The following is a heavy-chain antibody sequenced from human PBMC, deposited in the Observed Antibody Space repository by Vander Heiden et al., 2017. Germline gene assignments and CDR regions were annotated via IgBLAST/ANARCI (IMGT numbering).Heavy chain of an antibody. V-gene: IGHV4-4*07. CDR1: DGSLSSYY. D-gene: IGHD6-19*01. CDR2: IYTSGST. Sequence: GLLQESGPGLGDHSETLSLTCTVSDGSLSSYYWSWIRQPAGKGLEWIGRIYTSGSTNYNPSLKSRVTMSLDTSKNQFSLKLSSVTAADTAVYYCARVLGSGWPHDAFDIWGQGTMVTVSS. J-gene: IGHJ3*02. CDR3: ARVLGSGWPHDAFDI.